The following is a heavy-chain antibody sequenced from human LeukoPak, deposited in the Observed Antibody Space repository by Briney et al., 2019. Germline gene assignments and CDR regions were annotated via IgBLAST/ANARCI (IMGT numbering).Heavy chain of an antibody. D-gene: IGHD3-10*01. CDR2: ISSSSSTI. CDR1: GFTFSSYS. CDR3: ARRLGLGFGEYSNNWFDP. Sequence: GGSLRLSCAASGFTFSSYSMNWVRQAPGKGLEWVSYISSSSSTIYYADSVKGRFTISRDNAKNSPYLQMNSLRAEDTAVYYCARRLGLGFGEYSNNWFDPWGQGTLVTVSS. J-gene: IGHJ5*02. V-gene: IGHV3-48*01.